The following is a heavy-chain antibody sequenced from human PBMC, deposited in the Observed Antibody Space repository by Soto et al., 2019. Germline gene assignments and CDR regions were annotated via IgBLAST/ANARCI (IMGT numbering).Heavy chain of an antibody. CDR1: GGSISSYY. Sequence: PSETLSLTCTVSGGSISSYYWSWIRQPPGKGLEWIGYIYYSGSTNYNPSLKSRVTISVDTSKNQFSLKLSSVTAADTAVYYCARGSYYVMDVWGQGTTVTVSS. CDR2: IYYSGST. V-gene: IGHV4-59*01. D-gene: IGHD3-10*01. CDR3: ARGSYYVMDV. J-gene: IGHJ6*02.